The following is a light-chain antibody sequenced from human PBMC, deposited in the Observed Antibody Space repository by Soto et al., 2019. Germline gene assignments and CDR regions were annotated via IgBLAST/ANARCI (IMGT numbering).Light chain of an antibody. CDR3: HQYNNWWT. J-gene: IGKJ1*01. CDR1: ESVSSN. Sequence: EVVMTQSPATLSVSPGERATLSCRASESVSSNLAWYQEKPGQAPRLLLYGASTRAAGIPARFSGSGSGTEFTLTISSLQSEDFAVYYCHQYNNWWTFGQGTKVEIK. CDR2: GAS. V-gene: IGKV3-15*01.